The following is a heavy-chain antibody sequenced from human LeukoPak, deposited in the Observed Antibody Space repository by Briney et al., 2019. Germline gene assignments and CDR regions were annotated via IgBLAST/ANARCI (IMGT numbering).Heavy chain of an antibody. CDR3: ARDLNIVVVPAHGMDV. V-gene: IGHV3-7*01. Sequence: GGSLRLSCAASGFTFSSYWMSWVRQAPGEGLEWVTNIKQDGSENHFGDSVEGRFTISRDNAKKSLYLQMNSLRAEDTAVYYCARDLNIVVVPAHGMDVWGQGTTVTVSS. CDR2: IKQDGSEN. D-gene: IGHD2-2*01. J-gene: IGHJ6*02. CDR1: GFTFSSYW.